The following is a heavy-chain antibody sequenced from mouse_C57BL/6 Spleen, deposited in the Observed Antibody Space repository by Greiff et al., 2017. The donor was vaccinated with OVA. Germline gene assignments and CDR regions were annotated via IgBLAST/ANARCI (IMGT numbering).Heavy chain of an antibody. V-gene: IGHV5-17*01. CDR3: ARGDYDGDYYAMDY. D-gene: IGHD2-4*01. J-gene: IGHJ4*01. Sequence: EVMLVESGGGLVKPGGSLKLSCAASGFTFSDYGMHWVRQAPEKGLEWVAYISSGSSTLYYADTVKGRFTISRDNAKNTLFLQMTSLRSEDTAMYYCARGDYDGDYYAMDYWGQGTSVTVSS. CDR2: ISSGSSTL. CDR1: GFTFSDYG.